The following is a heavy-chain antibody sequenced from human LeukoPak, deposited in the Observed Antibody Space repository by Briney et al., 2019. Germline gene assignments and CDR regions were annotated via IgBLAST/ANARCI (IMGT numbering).Heavy chain of an antibody. J-gene: IGHJ4*02. CDR1: GFTFSNAW. V-gene: IGHV3-15*01. D-gene: IGHD2-2*01. CDR3: TARGDIVVVPAVYRSDY. CDR2: IKSKTDGGTA. Sequence: GGSLRLSCAASGFTFSNAWMSWVRQAPGKGLEWVGRIKSKTDGGTADYAAPVKGRFTISRDDSKNTLYLQMNSLKTEDTAVYYCTARGDIVVVPAVYRSDYWGQGTLATVSS.